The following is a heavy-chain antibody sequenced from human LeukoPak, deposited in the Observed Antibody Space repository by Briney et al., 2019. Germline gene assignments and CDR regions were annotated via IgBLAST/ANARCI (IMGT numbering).Heavy chain of an antibody. V-gene: IGHV3-23*01. CDR3: AKHSHDGSAPYYEVQLDY. Sequence: PGGSLRLSCAASGFTFTSFAMSWVRQAPGKGLEWVSTISRSGVATYYANSVKGRFTISRDNSKNTVYLQMNSLRAEDTAIYYCAKHSHDGSAPYYEVQLDYWGQGTPVTVSS. D-gene: IGHD3-22*01. CDR1: GFTFTSFA. J-gene: IGHJ4*02. CDR2: ISRSGVAT.